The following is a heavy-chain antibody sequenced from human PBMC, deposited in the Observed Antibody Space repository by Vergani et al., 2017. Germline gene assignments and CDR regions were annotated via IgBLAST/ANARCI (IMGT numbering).Heavy chain of an antibody. CDR1: GYSFTSYW. Sequence: EVQLVQSGAEVKKPGESLKISCKCSGYSFTSYWIGWVRQMPGKGLEWMGIIYPGDSDTSYSPSFQGQVTISADRSISTAYLQWSSLKASDTAMYYCARSGGSSVYYYYYMDVWGKGTTVTVSS. D-gene: IGHD6-6*01. CDR3: ARSGGSSVYYYYYMDV. J-gene: IGHJ6*03. CDR2: IYPGDSDT. V-gene: IGHV5-51*03.